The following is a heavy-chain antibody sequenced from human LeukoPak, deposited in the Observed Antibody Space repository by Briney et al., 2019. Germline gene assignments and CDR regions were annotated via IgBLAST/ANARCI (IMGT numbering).Heavy chain of an antibody. CDR3: AINGGGDSGYGNFDY. J-gene: IGHJ4*02. CDR1: GFIFSSYE. D-gene: IGHD5-12*01. CDR2: ISSSGRTM. Sequence: GGSLRLSCAASGFIFSSYEMSWVRQAPGKGLEWVSYISSSGRTMYYADSVKGRFTVSRDNAKNSLYLQMNSLRAEDTASYYCAINGGGDSGYGNFDYWGQGTLVTVSS. V-gene: IGHV3-48*03.